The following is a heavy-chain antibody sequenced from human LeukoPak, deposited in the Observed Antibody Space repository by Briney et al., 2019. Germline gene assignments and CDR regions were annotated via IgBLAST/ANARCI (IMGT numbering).Heavy chain of an antibody. V-gene: IGHV1-2*02. J-gene: IGHJ5*02. CDR2: INPNSGGT. D-gene: IGHD2-15*01. Sequence: GASVKVSCKASGYTFTGYYMHWVRQAPGQGLEWMGWINPNSGGTNYAQKFQGRVTMTRDTSISTAYMELSSLRSEDTAVYYCARGRRKGGANWFDPWGQGTLVTVSS. CDR1: GYTFTGYY. CDR3: ARGRRKGGANWFDP.